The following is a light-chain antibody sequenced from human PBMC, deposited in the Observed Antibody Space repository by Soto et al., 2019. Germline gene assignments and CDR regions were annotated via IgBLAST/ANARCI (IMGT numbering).Light chain of an antibody. J-gene: IGKJ5*01. CDR3: MQALQTPIT. CDR2: LGS. V-gene: IGKV2-28*01. CDR1: QSLLHSNGYNY. Sequence: DLVMTQSPLSLPVTPGEPASISCRSSQSLLHSNGYNYFDWYLQKPGQSPQLLVYLGSNRASGVPDRFSGSGSGTDFTLKISRVEAEDVGVYYCMQALQTPITFGQGTRREIK.